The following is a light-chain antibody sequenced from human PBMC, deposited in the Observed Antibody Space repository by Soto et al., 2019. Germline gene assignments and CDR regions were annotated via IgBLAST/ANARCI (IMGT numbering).Light chain of an antibody. CDR2: DTS. CDR3: QQFGNSLYT. CDR1: QSVSSSH. Sequence: EIVLTQSPGTRSLSPGERATLSCKASQSVSSSHLAWYQQKVGQPPRLLLHDTSSRAAGIPDRFSGSESGTDFTLTISRLEPEDFAVYFCQQFGNSLYTFGQGTKLEIK. J-gene: IGKJ2*01. V-gene: IGKV3-20*01.